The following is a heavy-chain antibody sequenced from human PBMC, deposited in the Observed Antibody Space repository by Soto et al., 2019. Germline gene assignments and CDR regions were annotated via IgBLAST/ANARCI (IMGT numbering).Heavy chain of an antibody. CDR3: AGDLGLGYCSGGSCFGWFDH. D-gene: IGHD2-15*01. CDR1: GGTFSSYA. Sequence: QVQLVQSGAEVKKRGSSVKVSCKASGGTFSSYAISWVRQAPGQGLEWMGGIIPIFGTANYAQKFQGRVTIDGDKSTSTAYMELSSLRSEGTAVYYCAGDLGLGYCSGGSCFGWFDHWGQGTLVTVSS. CDR2: IIPIFGTA. J-gene: IGHJ5*02. V-gene: IGHV1-69*06.